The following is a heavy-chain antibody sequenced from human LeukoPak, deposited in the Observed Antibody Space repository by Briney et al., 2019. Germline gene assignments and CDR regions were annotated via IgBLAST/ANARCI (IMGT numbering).Heavy chain of an antibody. D-gene: IGHD5-18*01. CDR1: GGSISSSSYY. J-gene: IGHJ4*02. Sequence: SETLSLTCTVSGGSISSSSYYWGWIRQPPGKGLEWIVSIYYSGSTYYNPSLKSRVTISVDTSKNQFSLKLSSVTAADTAVYYCARRSLGSGYGYGHFDYWGQGTLVTVSS. CDR2: IYYSGST. CDR3: ARRSLGSGYGYGHFDY. V-gene: IGHV4-39*01.